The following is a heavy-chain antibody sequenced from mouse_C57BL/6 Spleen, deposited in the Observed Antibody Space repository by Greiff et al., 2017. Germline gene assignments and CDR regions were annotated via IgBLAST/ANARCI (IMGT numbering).Heavy chain of an antibody. Sequence: VQLVESGPGLVAPSQSLSITCTVSGFSLTSYGVDWVRQSPGKGLEWLGVIWGVGSTNYNSALKSRLSISKDNSKSQVFLKMNSLQTDDTAMYYCASDTTVVPFAYWGQGTLVTVSA. CDR1: GFSLTSYG. D-gene: IGHD1-1*01. V-gene: IGHV2-6*01. J-gene: IGHJ3*01. CDR2: IWGVGST. CDR3: ASDTTVVPFAY.